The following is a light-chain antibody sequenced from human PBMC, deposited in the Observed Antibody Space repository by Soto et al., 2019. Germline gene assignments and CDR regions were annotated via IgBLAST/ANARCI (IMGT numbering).Light chain of an antibody. CDR2: KAS. CDR1: QSISSW. V-gene: IGKV1-5*03. J-gene: IGKJ1*01. CDR3: QQYKSYPWT. Sequence: DIQMTQSPSTLSASIGDRVTITCRASQSISSWLAWYQQKPGKAPDLLIYKASTLESGVPSRFSGSGSGTEFTLTISSLQPDDFATYYRQQYKSYPWTFGQGTKVEIK.